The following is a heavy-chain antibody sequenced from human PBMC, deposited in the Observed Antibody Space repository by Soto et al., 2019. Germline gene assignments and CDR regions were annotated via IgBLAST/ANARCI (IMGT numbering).Heavy chain of an antibody. Sequence: EASVKVSCKASGYTFTSYGISWVRQAPGQGLEWMGWISAYNGNTNYAQKLQGRVTMTTDTSTSTAYMELRSLRSDDTAVYYCARDYDIVVVVAATVGFDPWGQGTLVTVSS. V-gene: IGHV1-18*04. CDR2: ISAYNGNT. CDR1: GYTFTSYG. J-gene: IGHJ5*02. CDR3: ARDYDIVVVVAATVGFDP. D-gene: IGHD2-15*01.